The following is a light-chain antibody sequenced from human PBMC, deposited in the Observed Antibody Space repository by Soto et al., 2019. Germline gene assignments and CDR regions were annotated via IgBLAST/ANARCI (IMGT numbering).Light chain of an antibody. J-gene: IGLJ2*01. V-gene: IGLV6-57*04. CDR2: EDN. Sequence: NFMLTQPHSVSESPGKTVTISCTRSSGRIASNYVQWYQQLPGSPPTPVIYEDNQRPSGVPDRFFGSIDGSSNSASLTISGLKNEAESDYYCQSDDRSYRRVVFGGGTKLTVL. CDR3: QSDDRSYRRVV. CDR1: SGRIASNY.